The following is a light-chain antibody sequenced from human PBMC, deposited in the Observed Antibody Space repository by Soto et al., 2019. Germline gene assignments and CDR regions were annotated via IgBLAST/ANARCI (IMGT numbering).Light chain of an antibody. CDR1: SSDVGGYNY. V-gene: IGLV2-8*01. CDR3: TYEVDISTV. Sequence: QSVLTQAPSASGSPGQAFGISRTGTSSDVGGYNYVSWYQQHPGKAPKLMIYEVNKRPSGVPDRFSGSKSGNTASLNVSGLQAEDESDHTATYEVDISTVFGTGPKVTV. CDR2: EVN. J-gene: IGLJ1*01.